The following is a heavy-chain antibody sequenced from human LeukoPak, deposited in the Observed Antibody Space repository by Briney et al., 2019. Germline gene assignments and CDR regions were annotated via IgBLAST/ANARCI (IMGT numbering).Heavy chain of an antibody. CDR2: IYYSGST. Sequence: SETLSLTCAVSGGSISSYYWSWIRQPPGKGLEWIGYIYYSGSTNYNPSLKSRVTISVDTSKNQFSLKLLSVTAADTAVYYCARGMQQLYHFDSWGRGTLVTVSS. V-gene: IGHV4-59*01. J-gene: IGHJ4*02. CDR3: ARGMQQLYHFDS. CDR1: GGSISSYY. D-gene: IGHD6-13*01.